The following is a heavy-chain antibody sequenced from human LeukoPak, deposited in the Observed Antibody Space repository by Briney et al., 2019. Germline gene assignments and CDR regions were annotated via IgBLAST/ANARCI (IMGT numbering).Heavy chain of an antibody. CDR2: IYYSGSA. CDR3: ASGGNFDSFDY. CDR1: GGSISSSSDY. J-gene: IGHJ4*02. V-gene: IGHV4-39*01. D-gene: IGHD3-9*01. Sequence: SETLSLTCTVSGGSISSSSDYWGWIRQPPGEGLEWIGSIYYSGSAYYNPSLKSRVTISGDTSKKQFSLKLSSVTAADTAVYCCASGGNFDSFDYWGQGTLVTVSS.